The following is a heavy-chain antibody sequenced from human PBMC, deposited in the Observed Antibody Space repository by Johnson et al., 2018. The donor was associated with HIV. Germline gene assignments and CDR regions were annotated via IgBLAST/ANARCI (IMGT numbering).Heavy chain of an antibody. CDR3: ARERHYYGSVRPRERQGDAFDI. Sequence: EVQLVESGGGLIQPGGSLRLSCAASGFTVSSNYMSWVRQAPGKGLEWVSTIYSGGSTYYADSVKGRFSISRDNSKNTLYLQMNSLRAEDTAVYFCARERHYYGSVRPRERQGDAFDIWGQGTMVTVAS. CDR1: GFTVSSNY. D-gene: IGHD3-10*01. V-gene: IGHV3-53*01. J-gene: IGHJ3*02. CDR2: IYSGGST.